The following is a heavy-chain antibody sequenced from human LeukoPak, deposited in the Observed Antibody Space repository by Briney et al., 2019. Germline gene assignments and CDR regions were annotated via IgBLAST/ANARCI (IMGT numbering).Heavy chain of an antibody. J-gene: IGHJ4*02. CDR2: IYWDDDK. V-gene: IGHV2-5*02. D-gene: IGHD3-22*01. Sequence: SGPTLVKPTQTLTLTCTFSGFSLSTSGVGVGWIRQPPGKALEWLALIYWDDDKRYSPSLKSRLTITKDTSKNQVVLTMTNMDPVDTATYYCAHSFRQILYYYDSSGYFHFDYWGQGTLVTVSS. CDR3: AHSFRQILYYYDSSGYFHFDY. CDR1: GFSLSTSGVG.